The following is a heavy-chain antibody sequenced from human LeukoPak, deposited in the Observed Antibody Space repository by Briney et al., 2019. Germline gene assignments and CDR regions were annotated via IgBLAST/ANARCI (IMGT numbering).Heavy chain of an antibody. Sequence: PGGSLRLSCAASGFTFSSYGMHWVRQAPGKGLEWVAFIRYDGSNKYYADSVKGRFTISRDNSKNTLYLQMNSLRAEDTAVYYCAKETYDYVWWSYRYYFDYWGQGTLVTVSS. CDR2: IRYDGSNK. V-gene: IGHV3-30*02. J-gene: IGHJ4*02. CDR3: AKETYDYVWWSYRYYFDY. D-gene: IGHD3-16*02. CDR1: GFTFSSYG.